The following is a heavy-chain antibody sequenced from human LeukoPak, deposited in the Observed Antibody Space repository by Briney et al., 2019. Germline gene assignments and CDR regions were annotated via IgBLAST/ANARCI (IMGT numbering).Heavy chain of an antibody. D-gene: IGHD6-13*01. V-gene: IGHV6-1*01. CDR2: TYYGSKWYT. CDR3: ARGGLRRSLGWFDP. CDR1: GDSVSSNSVG. Sequence: SQTLSLTCAISGDSVSSNSVGWNWIRQSPSRGLEWLGRTYYGSKWYTDYAVSVISRITINVDTSKNQFSLQLNSVTPEDTAVYYCARGGLRRSLGWFDPWDQGTLVTVSS. J-gene: IGHJ5*02.